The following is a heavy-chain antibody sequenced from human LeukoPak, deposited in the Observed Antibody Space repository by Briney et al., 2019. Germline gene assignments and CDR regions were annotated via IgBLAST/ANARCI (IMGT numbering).Heavy chain of an antibody. Sequence: ASVKVSCKASGYTFTGYYMHWVRQAPGQGLEWMGWINPNSGGTNYAQKFRGRVTMTRDTSISTAYMELSRLRSDDTAVYYCARGVLRYFDWLLTFDYWGQGTLVTVSS. CDR3: ARGVLRYFDWLLTFDY. CDR1: GYTFTGYY. CDR2: INPNSGGT. J-gene: IGHJ4*02. D-gene: IGHD3-9*01. V-gene: IGHV1-2*02.